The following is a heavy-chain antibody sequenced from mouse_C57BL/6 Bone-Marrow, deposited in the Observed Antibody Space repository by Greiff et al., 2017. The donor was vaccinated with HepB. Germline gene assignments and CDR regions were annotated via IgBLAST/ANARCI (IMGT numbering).Heavy chain of an antibody. J-gene: IGHJ4*01. D-gene: IGHD2-4*01. CDR3: ARAIYYDYFYAMDY. CDR2: ISNLAYSI. Sequence: EVKVEESGGGLVQPGGSLKLSCAASGFTFSDYGMAWVRQAPRKGPEWVAFISNLAYSIYYADTVTGRFTISRENAKNTLYLEMSSLRSEDTAMYYCARAIYYDYFYAMDYWGQGTSVTVSS. CDR1: GFTFSDYG. V-gene: IGHV5-15*04.